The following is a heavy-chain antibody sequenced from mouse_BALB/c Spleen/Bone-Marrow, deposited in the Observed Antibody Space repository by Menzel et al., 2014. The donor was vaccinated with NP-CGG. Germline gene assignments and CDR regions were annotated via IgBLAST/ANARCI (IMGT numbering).Heavy chain of an antibody. CDR1: GFDFSRYW. Sequence: EVKLEESGGGLVQPGGSLKLSCTASGFDFSRYWTSWVRQAPGKGLQWIGEINPESSTINYTPSLKDKFIISRDNAKNTLYLQMNKVRSEDTALYYCARLTYYGLSDYWGQGTTLTVSS. CDR3: ARLTYYGLSDY. CDR2: INPESSTI. V-gene: IGHV4-1*02. J-gene: IGHJ2*01. D-gene: IGHD1-2*01.